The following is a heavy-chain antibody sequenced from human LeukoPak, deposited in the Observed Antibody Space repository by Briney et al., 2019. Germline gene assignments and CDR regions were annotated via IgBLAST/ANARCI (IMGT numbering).Heavy chain of an antibody. CDR3: ARGRWAPEYYDFWSGYYANDAFDI. CDR2: INPNSGGT. CDR1: GYTFTAYY. V-gene: IGHV1-2*02. D-gene: IGHD3-3*01. Sequence: ASVKVSCKASGYTFTAYYMHWVRQAPGQGLEWMGWINPNSGGTNTSQKFQDRVALTRDTSINTAYMELSSLRSEDTAVYYCARGRWAPEYYDFWSGYYANDAFDIWGQGTMVTVSS. J-gene: IGHJ3*02.